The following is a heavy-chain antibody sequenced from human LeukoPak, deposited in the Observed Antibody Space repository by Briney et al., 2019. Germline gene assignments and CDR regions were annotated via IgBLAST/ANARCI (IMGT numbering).Heavy chain of an antibody. CDR2: INHSGST. V-gene: IGHV4-34*01. D-gene: IGHD2-15*01. Sequence: SETLSLTCAVYGGSFSGYYWSWIRQPPGKGLEWIGEINHSGSTNYNPSLKGRVTISVDTSKNQFSLKLSSVTAADTAVYYCAREKGVVAATDYFDYWGQGTLVTVSS. J-gene: IGHJ4*02. CDR3: AREKGVVAATDYFDY. CDR1: GGSFSGYY.